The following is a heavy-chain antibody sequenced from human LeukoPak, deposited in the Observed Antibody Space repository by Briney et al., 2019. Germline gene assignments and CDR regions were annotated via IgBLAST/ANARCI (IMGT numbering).Heavy chain of an antibody. CDR2: IYYSGST. J-gene: IGHJ4*02. D-gene: IGHD4-23*01. V-gene: IGHV4-31*03. CDR3: ARLAPHRRWLFDY. Sequence: DPSETLSLTCTVSGVSINTGDYFWSWIRQHPGKGLEWIGYIYYSGSTFYDPSRRSRLSISMDTSKNQFSLNLYPVTAADTAVYYRARLAPHRRWLFDYWGQGNLVSVSS. CDR1: GVSINTGDYF.